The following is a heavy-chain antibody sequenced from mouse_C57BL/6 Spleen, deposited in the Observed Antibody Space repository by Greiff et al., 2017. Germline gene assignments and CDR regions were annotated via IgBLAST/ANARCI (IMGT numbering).Heavy chain of an antibody. J-gene: IGHJ3*01. CDR1: GYTFTDYE. CDR2: IDPETGGT. CDR3: TRRLYYGSSYEAWFAY. Sequence: VQLQQSGAELVRPGASVTLSCKASGYTFTDYEMHWVKQTPVHGLVWIGAIDPETGGTAYNQKFKGKAILTADKSSSTAYMELRSLPSEDSAVYYCTRRLYYGSSYEAWFAYWGQGTLVTVSA. V-gene: IGHV1-15*01. D-gene: IGHD1-1*01.